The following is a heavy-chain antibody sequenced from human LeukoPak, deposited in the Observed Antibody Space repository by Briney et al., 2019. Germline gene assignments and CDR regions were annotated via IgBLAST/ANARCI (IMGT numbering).Heavy chain of an antibody. CDR2: FYYSGST. D-gene: IGHD3-9*01. CDR3: ARTPDSILTGRFDY. V-gene: IGHV4-39*07. CDR1: GGSISSSSYY. J-gene: IGHJ4*02. Sequence: SETLSLTCTVSGGSISSSSYYWGWIRQPPGKGLEWIGSFYYSGSTYYTPSLKSRVTISVDMSKSQFSLRLRSVTAADTAVYYCARTPDSILTGRFDYWGQGALVTVSS.